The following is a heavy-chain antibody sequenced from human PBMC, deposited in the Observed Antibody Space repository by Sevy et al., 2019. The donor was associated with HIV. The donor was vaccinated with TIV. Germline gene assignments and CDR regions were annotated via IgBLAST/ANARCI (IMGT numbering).Heavy chain of an antibody. J-gene: IGHJ4*02. CDR1: GYTLTDLA. CDR3: ATDLWFYYGDFRGF. Sequence: ASVKVSCKVSGYTLTDLAMHWVRQAPGKGLEWMGGFDPEDETIYAQRFQGRVTMTEDTSTDTAYMELTSLRSEDTAVYYCATDLWFYYGDFRGFWGQGTLVTVSS. D-gene: IGHD4-17*01. CDR2: FDPEDET. V-gene: IGHV1-24*01.